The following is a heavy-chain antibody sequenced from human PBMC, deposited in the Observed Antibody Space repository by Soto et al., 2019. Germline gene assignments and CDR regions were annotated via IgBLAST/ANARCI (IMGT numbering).Heavy chain of an antibody. J-gene: IGHJ4*02. Sequence: QVQLVQSGAEVKKPGSSVKVSCKASGGTFSSYAIRWVRQAPGQGLEWMGGIIPIFGTANYAQKFQGRVTITADESTSTAYMELSSLRSEDTAVYYFARYVLRYFDWLLGLDYWGQGTLVTVSS. CDR2: IIPIFGTA. V-gene: IGHV1-69*01. D-gene: IGHD3-9*01. CDR1: GGTFSSYA. CDR3: ARYVLRYFDWLLGLDY.